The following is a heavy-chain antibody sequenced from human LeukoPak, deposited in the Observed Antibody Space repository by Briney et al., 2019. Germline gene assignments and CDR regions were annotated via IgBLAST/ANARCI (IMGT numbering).Heavy chain of an antibody. CDR2: ISAYNGNT. Sequence: ASVKVSCKAAGYTFTSYGISWVRQAPGQGLEWMGWISAYNGNTNYAQKLQGRVTMTTDTSTSTAYMELRSLRSDDTAVYYCARGSSSWWESWFDPWGQGTLVTVSS. CDR1: GYTFTSYG. V-gene: IGHV1-18*04. D-gene: IGHD6-13*01. J-gene: IGHJ5*02. CDR3: ARGSSSWWESWFDP.